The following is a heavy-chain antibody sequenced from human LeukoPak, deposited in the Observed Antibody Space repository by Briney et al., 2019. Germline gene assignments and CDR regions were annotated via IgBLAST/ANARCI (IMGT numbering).Heavy chain of an antibody. CDR2: ISGSGGST. V-gene: IGHV3-23*01. CDR1: EFTFSIYG. CDR3: ARDAGGSGSYYPFYYYYGMDV. Sequence: GGSLRLSCVASEFTFSIYGMSWVRQAPGKGLEWVSGISGSGGSTYYADSVKGRFTISRDNAKNSLYLQMNSLRAEDTAVYYCARDAGGSGSYYPFYYYYGMDVRGQGTTVTVSS. D-gene: IGHD3-10*01. J-gene: IGHJ6*02.